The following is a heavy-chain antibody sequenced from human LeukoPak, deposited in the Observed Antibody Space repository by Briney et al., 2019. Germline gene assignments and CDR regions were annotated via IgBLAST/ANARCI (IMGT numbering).Heavy chain of an antibody. CDR3: ARGPFGGDYVAFDI. D-gene: IGHD4-17*01. Sequence: SETLFLTCTVSGGSISSYYWSWIRQPPGKGLEWIGYIYYSGSTNYNPSLKSRVTISIDTSKNQFSLKLSSVTAADTAVYYCARGPFGGDYVAFDIWGQGTMVTVSS. J-gene: IGHJ3*02. CDR2: IYYSGST. V-gene: IGHV4-59*01. CDR1: GGSISSYY.